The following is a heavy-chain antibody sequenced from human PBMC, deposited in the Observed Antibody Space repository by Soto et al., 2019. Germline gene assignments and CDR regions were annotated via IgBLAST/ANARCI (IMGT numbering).Heavy chain of an antibody. V-gene: IGHV3-74*03. Sequence: EVQLVESGGGLVEPGGSLRLSCAASGFNFSYYWMHWVRQTPEKGLVWVARIYSDGSATTYADSVKGRFTISRDNSKNTLYLPMNSLRADDTAVYYCARGNYGGFDYWGQGTLVTVSS. CDR3: ARGNYGGFDY. CDR1: GFNFSYYW. CDR2: IYSDGSAT. J-gene: IGHJ4*02. D-gene: IGHD4-17*01.